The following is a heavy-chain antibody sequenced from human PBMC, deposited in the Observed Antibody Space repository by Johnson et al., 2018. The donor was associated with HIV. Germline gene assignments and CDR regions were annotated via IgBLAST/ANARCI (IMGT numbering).Heavy chain of an antibody. CDR3: GKDLGGYKTDEGGTDYDGFWNSSPVQDPRVVVGTFDI. CDR1: GFTFRSYA. Sequence: QVQLVESGGGVVQPGRSLRLSCTASGFTFRSYAMHWVRQAPGKGLEWVALISYDGSNKYYGDSVKGRFTISRDNSKNTLYLQMTSLTSEDTAVYFCGKDLGGYKTDEGGTDYDGFWNSSPVQDPRVVVGTFDIWGHGTMVTVSS. J-gene: IGHJ3*02. CDR2: ISYDGSNK. D-gene: IGHD3-16*01. V-gene: IGHV3-30*18.